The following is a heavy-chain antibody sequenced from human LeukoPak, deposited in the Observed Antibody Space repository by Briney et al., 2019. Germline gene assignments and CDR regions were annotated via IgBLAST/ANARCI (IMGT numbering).Heavy chain of an antibody. D-gene: IGHD3-22*01. CDR3: ASITMIVGDDAFDI. V-gene: IGHV3-66*02. CDR1: GFTVSTNY. CDR2: MYSGGSA. Sequence: GGSLRLSCAASGFTVSTNYMTWVRQAPGKGLEWVSVMYSGGSAYYSDSVKGRFTISRDNSKNTLYLQMNSLRVEDTAVYYCASITMIVGDDAFDIWGQGTMVTVSS. J-gene: IGHJ3*02.